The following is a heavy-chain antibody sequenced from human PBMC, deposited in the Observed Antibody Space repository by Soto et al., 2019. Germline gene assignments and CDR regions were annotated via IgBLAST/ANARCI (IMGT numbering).Heavy chain of an antibody. CDR1: GGPFSGYC. CDR2: INHSGST. V-gene: IGHV4-34*01. J-gene: IGHJ4*02. Sequence: PSETLSLTCAVYGGPFSGYCWSWIRQPPGKGLEWIGEINHSGSTNYNPSLKSRVTVSVDTSKNQFSLKLSSVTAADTAVYYCASGSRYSSSWLDYWGQGTLVTVSS. CDR3: ASGSRYSSSWLDY. D-gene: IGHD6-13*01.